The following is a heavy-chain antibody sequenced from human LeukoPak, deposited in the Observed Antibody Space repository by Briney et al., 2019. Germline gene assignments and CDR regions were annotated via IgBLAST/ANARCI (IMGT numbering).Heavy chain of an antibody. CDR1: SRSSNIYY. CDR2: IYYSGST. V-gene: IGHV4-59*01. J-gene: IGHJ4*02. Sequence: SETLSLNCTVSSRSSNIYYGRWLQPPPGRGLVWSGDIYYSGSTKYNPSIKSRVPISVHTSKRQFSLKLSSVTAADTAVYYCARGKSGSYYVFDYWGQGTLGTVSS. CDR3: ARGKSGSYYVFDY. D-gene: IGHD1-26*01.